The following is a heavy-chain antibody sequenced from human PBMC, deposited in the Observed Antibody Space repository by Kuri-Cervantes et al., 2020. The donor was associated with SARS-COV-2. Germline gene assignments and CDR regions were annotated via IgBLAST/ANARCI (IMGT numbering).Heavy chain of an antibody. CDR1: GFTFSSYA. J-gene: IGHJ4*02. CDR2: LGGSGDVT. D-gene: IGHD2-15*01. Sequence: GGSLRLPCAASGFTFSSYAMTWVRQAPGKGLEWVSGLGGSGDVTYYADSVKGRFTISRDNSNNTLYLQMNSLRGEDTAVYYCAKLFGVVVAGTLDYWGQGTLVTVSS. V-gene: IGHV3-23*01. CDR3: AKLFGVVVAGTLDY.